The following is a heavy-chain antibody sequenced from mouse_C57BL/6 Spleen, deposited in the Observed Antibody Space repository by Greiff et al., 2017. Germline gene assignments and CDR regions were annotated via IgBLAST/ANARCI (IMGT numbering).Heavy chain of an antibody. CDR3: ARRGGSDYAMAY. V-gene: IGHV2-2*01. J-gene: IGHJ4*01. Sequence: QVQLQQSGPGLVQPSQSLSITCTASGFSLTSYGVHWVRQSPGKGLEWLGVIWSGGSTDYNAAFISRLSISKDNSKSQVFFRMNILQADDTAIYFCARRGGSDYAMAYWGQGTSVTVSS. CDR1: GFSLTSYG. CDR2: IWSGGST.